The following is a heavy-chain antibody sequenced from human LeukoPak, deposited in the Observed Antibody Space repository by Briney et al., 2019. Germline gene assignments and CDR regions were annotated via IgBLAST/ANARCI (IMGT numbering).Heavy chain of an antibody. J-gene: IGHJ6*03. CDR1: GGSISSYY. Sequence: SETLSLTCTASGGSISSYYWSWIRQPAGKGLEWIGRIYTSGSTNYNPSLKSRVTISVDTSKNQFSLKLSSVTAADTAVYYCARDHRELRGYYYYYMDVWGKGTTVTVSS. CDR3: ARDHRELRGYYYYYMDV. CDR2: IYTSGST. D-gene: IGHD1-7*01. V-gene: IGHV4-4*07.